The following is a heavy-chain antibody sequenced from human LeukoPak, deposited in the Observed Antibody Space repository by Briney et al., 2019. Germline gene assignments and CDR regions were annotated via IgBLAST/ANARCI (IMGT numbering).Heavy chain of an antibody. J-gene: IGHJ3*02. Sequence: GGSLRLSCAASGFTVSSNYMSWVRQAPGKGLEWVSVIYSGGSTYYADPVKGRFTISRDNSKNTLYLQMNSLRAEDTAVYYCARGPYSSSSIDDAFDIWGQGTMVTVSS. CDR1: GFTVSSNY. V-gene: IGHV3-53*01. D-gene: IGHD6-13*01. CDR3: ARGPYSSSSIDDAFDI. CDR2: IYSGGST.